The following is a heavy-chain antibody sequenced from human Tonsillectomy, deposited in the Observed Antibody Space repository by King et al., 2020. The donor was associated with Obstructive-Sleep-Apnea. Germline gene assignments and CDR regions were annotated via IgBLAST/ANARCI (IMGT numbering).Heavy chain of an antibody. CDR2: FYYSGST. CDR1: GGSISTYY. J-gene: IGHJ4*02. Sequence: VQLQESGPGLVKPSATLSLICTVSGGSISTYYWSWIRQPPGKGLGWIGDFYYSGSTNYNPSLKSRVTISVETSKNQFSLKLSSVTAADTAVYYCAKNLSPTDWGQGTLVTVSS. CDR3: AKNLSPTD. D-gene: IGHD4-17*01. V-gene: IGHV4-59*03.